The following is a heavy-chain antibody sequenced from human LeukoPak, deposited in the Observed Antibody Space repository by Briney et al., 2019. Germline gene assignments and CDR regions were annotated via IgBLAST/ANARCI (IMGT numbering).Heavy chain of an antibody. D-gene: IGHD3-10*01. CDR3: AKGGGFDY. J-gene: IGHJ4*02. CDR1: GFTFSSYG. Sequence: GGSLRLSCAASGFTFSSYGMHWVRQAPGKGLEWVAVISYDGSNKYYADSVEGRFTISRDNSKNTLYLQMNSLRAEDTAVYYCAKGGGFDYWGQGTLVTVSS. CDR2: ISYDGSNK. V-gene: IGHV3-30*18.